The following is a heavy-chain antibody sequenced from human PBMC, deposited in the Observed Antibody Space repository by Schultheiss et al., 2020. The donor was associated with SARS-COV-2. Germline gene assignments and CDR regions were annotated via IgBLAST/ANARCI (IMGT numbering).Heavy chain of an antibody. J-gene: IGHJ6*02. CDR3: ARQGRFLEWLTDV. CDR2: IYHSGST. D-gene: IGHD3-3*01. CDR1: GGSISSGGYS. V-gene: IGHV4-30-2*01. Sequence: SQTLSLTCAVSGGSISSGGYSWSWIRQPPGKGLEWIGYIYHSGSTYYNPSLKSRVTISVDRSKNQFSLKLSSVTAADTAVYYCARQGRFLEWLTDVWGQGTTVTVSS.